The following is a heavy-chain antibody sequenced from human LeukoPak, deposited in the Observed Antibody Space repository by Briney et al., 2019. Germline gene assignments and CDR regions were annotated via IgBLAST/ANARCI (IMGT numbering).Heavy chain of an antibody. V-gene: IGHV3-30-3*01. J-gene: IGHJ6*02. CDR2: ISYDGSNK. CDR3: ARFPDYYDSSGYLYGMDV. CDR1: GFTFSSYA. D-gene: IGHD3-22*01. Sequence: GRSLRLSCAASGFTFSSYAMHWVRQAPGKGLEWVAVISYDGSNKYYADSVKGRFTISRDNSKNTLYLQMNSLRAEDMAVYYCARFPDYYDSSGYLYGMDVWGQGTTVTVSS.